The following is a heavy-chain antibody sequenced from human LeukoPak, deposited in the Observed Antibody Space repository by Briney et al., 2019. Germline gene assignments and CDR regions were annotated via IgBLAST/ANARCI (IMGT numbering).Heavy chain of an antibody. J-gene: IGHJ5*02. CDR1: GDSLSSTSYY. Sequence: PSETLSLTCIVSGDSLSSTSYYWAWISQPPGKGLEWIGMIFYSGSAYYTPSLRGRVTLSVDTSRNQFSLNLISVTAADTGVYFCARQQSDTSLFDPWGQGTLVTVSS. V-gene: IGHV4-39*01. D-gene: IGHD2-21*02. CDR2: IFYSGSA. CDR3: ARQQSDTSLFDP.